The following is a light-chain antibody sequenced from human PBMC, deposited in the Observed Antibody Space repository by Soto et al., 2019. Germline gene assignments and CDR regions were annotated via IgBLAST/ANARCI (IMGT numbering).Light chain of an antibody. CDR2: EVN. J-gene: IGLJ3*02. V-gene: IGLV2-8*01. CDR3: SSYADSSNMV. CDR1: SSDVGGHNS. Sequence: QSVLTQPPSASGSPGQSVTISCTGTSSDVGGHNSVSWYQQHPGKAPQLMIYEVNKRPSGVPDRFSGSKSGNTASLTVSGLQAEDEADYYCSSYADSSNMVFGGGTKLTVL.